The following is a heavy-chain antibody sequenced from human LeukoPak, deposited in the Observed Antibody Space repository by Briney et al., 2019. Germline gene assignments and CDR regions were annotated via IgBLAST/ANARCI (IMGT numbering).Heavy chain of an antibody. V-gene: IGHV5-51*01. D-gene: IGHD2-15*01. CDR2: IYAGDSDT. CDR1: GYTFADHW. Sequence: GESLKIYCKTSGYTFADHWIGWVRQMPGVGLEWMGIIYAGDSDTRYSPSFQGQVTISADKSTRTAYLQWSSLKASDTAMYYCARERGYYCSTGSCYFDYWGQGTQVTVS. CDR3: ARERGYYCSTGSCYFDY. J-gene: IGHJ4*02.